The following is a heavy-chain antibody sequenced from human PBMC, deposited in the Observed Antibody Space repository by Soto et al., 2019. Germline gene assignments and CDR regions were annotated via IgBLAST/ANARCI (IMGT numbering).Heavy chain of an antibody. D-gene: IGHD6-13*01. CDR2: IIPILGIA. V-gene: IGHV1-69*02. CDR1: GGTFSSYT. Sequence: QVQLVQSEAEVKKPGSSVKVSCKASGGTFSSYTISWVRQAPGQGLEWMGRIIPILGIANYAQKFQGRVTIPAXTSXSXAYMDLSSLRSEETAVYYCARVCERGYSSICRPFDPWGQGTLVTVSS. J-gene: IGHJ5*02. CDR3: ARVCERGYSSICRPFDP.